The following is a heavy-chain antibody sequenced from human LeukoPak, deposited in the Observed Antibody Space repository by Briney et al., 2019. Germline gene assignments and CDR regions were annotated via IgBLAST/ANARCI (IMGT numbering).Heavy chain of an antibody. CDR2: IHHTGTT. J-gene: IGHJ4*02. V-gene: IGHV4-38-2*02. CDR3: ARDLSGGTFDY. D-gene: IGHD1-1*01. Sequence: SETLSLTCAVSVYSISSSYYWGWIRQAPGKGLEWIGNIHHTGTTYYNPSLKSRVTISLDASKNQFSLRLPSVTAADTAVYYCARDLSGGTFDYWGQGTLVTVPS. CDR1: VYSISSSYY.